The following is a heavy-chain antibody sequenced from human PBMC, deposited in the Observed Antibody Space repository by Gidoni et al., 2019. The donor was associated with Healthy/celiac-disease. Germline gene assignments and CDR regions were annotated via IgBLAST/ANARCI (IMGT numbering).Heavy chain of an antibody. J-gene: IGHJ5*02. CDR2: INPNSGGT. V-gene: IGHV1-2*02. CDR1: EYTFTVYY. Sequence: QVQRGQSGAEVKKPGASVQVSCKASEYTFTVYYMHWVRQAPGQGLEWMGWINPNSGGTNYAQKFQGRVTMTRDTSISTAYMALSRLRSDDTSVYYCARGEEGITIFGVVTLDPWGQGTLVTVSS. CDR3: ARGEEGITIFGVVTLDP. D-gene: IGHD3-3*01.